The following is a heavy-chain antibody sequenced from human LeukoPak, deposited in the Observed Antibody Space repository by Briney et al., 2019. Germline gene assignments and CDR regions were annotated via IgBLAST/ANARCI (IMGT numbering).Heavy chain of an antibody. CDR2: INPNSGGT. Sequence: GASVKVSCKASGYTFTRYYMHWVRQAPGQGLEWMGWINPNSGGTNYAQKFQGRVTMTRDTSISTAYMELSRLRSDDTAVYYCARLRDGYNEPFDYWGQGTLVTVSS. CDR3: ARLRDGYNEPFDY. J-gene: IGHJ4*02. V-gene: IGHV1-2*02. CDR1: GYTFTRYY. D-gene: IGHD5-24*01.